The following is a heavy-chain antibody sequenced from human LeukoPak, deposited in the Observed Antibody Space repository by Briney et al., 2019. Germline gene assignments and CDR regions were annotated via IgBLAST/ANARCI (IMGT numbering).Heavy chain of an antibody. CDR1: GYTFTGYY. Sequence: ASVKVSCKASGYTFTGYYMHWVRQAPGQGLEWMGWMNPNSGNTGYAQKFQGRVTMTRNTSISTAYMELSSLRSEDTAVYYCARVSDSPPALSYYMDVWGKGTTVTISS. CDR3: ARVSDSPPALSYYMDV. V-gene: IGHV1-8*02. J-gene: IGHJ6*03. D-gene: IGHD5-18*01. CDR2: MNPNSGNT.